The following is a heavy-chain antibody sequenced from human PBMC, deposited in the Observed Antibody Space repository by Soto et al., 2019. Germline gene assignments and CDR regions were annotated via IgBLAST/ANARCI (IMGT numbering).Heavy chain of an antibody. Sequence: HPGGSLRLSCAASGFTFSSYAMHWVRQAPGKGLEWVAVISFDGSHKYYADSVKGRFTISRDNSKHTLYLQMNSLRPEDTAVYYCAKGPSVVVVTSFLGASLDSWGQGTLVTVSS. V-gene: IGHV3-30*18. CDR2: ISFDGSHK. J-gene: IGHJ4*02. CDR3: AKGPSVVVVTSFLGASLDS. CDR1: GFTFSSYA. D-gene: IGHD2-21*02.